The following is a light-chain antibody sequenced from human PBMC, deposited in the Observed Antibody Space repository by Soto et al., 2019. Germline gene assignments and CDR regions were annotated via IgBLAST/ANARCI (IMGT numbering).Light chain of an antibody. CDR1: SSDVGGYNY. V-gene: IGLV2-14*01. Sequence: QSALTQPASVSGSPGQSITISCTGTSSDVGGYNYVSWYQQHPGKAPKLMIYAVSNRPSGVSHRFSGSKSGNTASLAISGLQAEDEAEYYCSSYTSSTSVAFGGGTKVTVL. J-gene: IGLJ2*01. CDR2: AVS. CDR3: SSYTSSTSVA.